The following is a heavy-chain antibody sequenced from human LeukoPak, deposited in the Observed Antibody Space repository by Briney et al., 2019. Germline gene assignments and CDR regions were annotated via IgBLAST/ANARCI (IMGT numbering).Heavy chain of an antibody. D-gene: IGHD2-15*01. Sequence: SETLSLTCTDSGGSISRGDYYWRWIRQPPGKGLEWIGYIYDSGSTLYNPSLKRRVPMSLNTSKNKFSLQLSPVTAADTAVYYSARGVCSRGRCSDPNFDHWGQGILVAVSS. CDR2: IYDSGST. CDR3: ARGVCSRGRCSDPNFDH. J-gene: IGHJ4*02. CDR1: GGSISRGDYY. V-gene: IGHV4-30-4*01.